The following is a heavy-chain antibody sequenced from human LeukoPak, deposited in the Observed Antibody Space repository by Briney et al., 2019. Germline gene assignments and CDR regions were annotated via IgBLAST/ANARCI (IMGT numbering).Heavy chain of an antibody. J-gene: IGHJ4*02. CDR2: ISGSGGST. CDR1: GFTFSSYA. D-gene: IGHD3-9*01. Sequence: GGSLRLSCAASGFTFSSYAMSWVRQAPGKGLEWVSAISGSGGSTYYADSVKGRFTISRDNSKNTLYLQMNSLRAEDTAVYYCARMYYDILTGYSPNFGYWGQGTLVTVSS. V-gene: IGHV3-23*01. CDR3: ARMYYDILTGYSPNFGY.